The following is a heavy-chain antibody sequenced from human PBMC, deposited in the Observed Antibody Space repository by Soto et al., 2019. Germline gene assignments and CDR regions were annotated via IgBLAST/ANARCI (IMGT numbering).Heavy chain of an antibody. CDR2: IIPIFGTA. V-gene: IGHV1-69*06. D-gene: IGHD3-3*01. Sequence: ASVKVSCKASGGTFSSYAISWVRQAPGQGLEWMGVIIPIFGTANYAQKFQGRVTITGDKSTSTVYMELSSLRSEDTAVYYCARFTRPPYFYYGIDVWGHGTRVTVSS. CDR3: ARFTRPPYFYYGIDV. CDR1: GGTFSSYA. J-gene: IGHJ6*02.